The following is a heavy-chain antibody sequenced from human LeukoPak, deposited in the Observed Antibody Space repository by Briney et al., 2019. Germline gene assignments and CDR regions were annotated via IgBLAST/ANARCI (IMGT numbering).Heavy chain of an antibody. V-gene: IGHV1-2*04. J-gene: IGHJ4*02. Sequence: ASVKVSCKASGYTFTGYYMHWVRQAPGQGLEWMGWINPNSGGTNYAQKFQGWVTMTRDTSTSTAYMELSRLRSDDTAVYYCARAPYYGSGSYYDYWGQGTLVTVSS. CDR1: GYTFTGYY. D-gene: IGHD3-10*01. CDR3: ARAPYYGSGSYYDY. CDR2: INPNSGGT.